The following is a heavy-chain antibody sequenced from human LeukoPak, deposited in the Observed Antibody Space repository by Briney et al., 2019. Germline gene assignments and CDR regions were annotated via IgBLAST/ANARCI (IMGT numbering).Heavy chain of an antibody. CDR1: GFTFSSYA. CDR3: ARGGVGATVRFDY. CDR2: ISYDGSNK. Sequence: GGSLRLSCAASGFTFSSYAMHWVRQAPGKGLEWVAVISYDGSNKYYADSVKGRFTISRDNSKNTLYLQMNSLRAEDTAVYYCARGGVGATVRFDYWGQGTLVTVSS. J-gene: IGHJ4*02. V-gene: IGHV3-30-3*01. D-gene: IGHD1-26*01.